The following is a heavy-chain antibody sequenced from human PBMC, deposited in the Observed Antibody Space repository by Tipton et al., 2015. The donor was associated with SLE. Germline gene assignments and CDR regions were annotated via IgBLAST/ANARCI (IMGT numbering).Heavy chain of an antibody. CDR2: INQGGRVN. V-gene: IGHV3-7*01. Sequence: SLRLSCAASGFTFSDHWMNWVRQAPGKGLEWVASINQGGRVNHYVDSMRVRFTISRDNAKNSLYLQMNTLRAEDTAVYCCSRDNFQHQGFWDQRTLVTVSS. CDR1: GFTFSDHW. CDR3: SRDNFQHQGF. D-gene: IGHD3-3*01. J-gene: IGHJ4*02.